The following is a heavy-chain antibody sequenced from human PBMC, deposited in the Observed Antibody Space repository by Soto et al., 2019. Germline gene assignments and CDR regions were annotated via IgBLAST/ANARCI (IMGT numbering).Heavy chain of an antibody. CDR1: GGSIRSDGYY. CDR3: ARGIVVVTTTQIYYYGVDL. CDR2: IYYIGRT. Sequence: PSETLSLTCTVSGGSIRSDGYYWSWVRQHPGKGLEYIGYIYYIGRTYYNPSLMSRVTISLDTSESQFSLKLSSVTAADTAVYYCARGIVVVTTTQIYYYGVDLFGQGTTVTVCS. D-gene: IGHD2-21*02. J-gene: IGHJ6*01. V-gene: IGHV4-31*03.